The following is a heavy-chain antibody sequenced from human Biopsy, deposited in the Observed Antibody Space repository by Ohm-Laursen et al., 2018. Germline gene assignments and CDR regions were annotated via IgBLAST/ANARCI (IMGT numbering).Heavy chain of an antibody. CDR2: VFHSGIT. V-gene: IGHV4-61*01. CDR1: GGAISGTSYY. CDR3: ARATNSTGWPYYYFYGMDV. J-gene: IGHJ6*02. Sequence: SETLSLTCTVSGGAISGTSYYWTWIRQPPGKGLEWIGYVFHSGITHYNPSLKSRVTMSVDTSKNQFSLHLTSVTAADTAVYYCARATNSTGWPYYYFYGMDVWGQGTTVTVSS. D-gene: IGHD2/OR15-2a*01.